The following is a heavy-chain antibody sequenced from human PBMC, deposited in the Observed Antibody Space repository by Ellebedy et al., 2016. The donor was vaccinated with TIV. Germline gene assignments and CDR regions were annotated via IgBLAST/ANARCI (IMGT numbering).Heavy chain of an antibody. Sequence: PGGSLRLSCAASGFTFSSYGMYWVRQAPGKGLEWVAVIWYDGSKKYYADSVKGRFTISRDNSKNTLYLQMNSLRAEDTAVYYCARANTAMVRRNHMDVWGQGTTVTVSS. CDR3: ARANTAMVRRNHMDV. CDR2: IWYDGSKK. D-gene: IGHD5-18*01. J-gene: IGHJ6*02. CDR1: GFTFSSYG. V-gene: IGHV3-33*07.